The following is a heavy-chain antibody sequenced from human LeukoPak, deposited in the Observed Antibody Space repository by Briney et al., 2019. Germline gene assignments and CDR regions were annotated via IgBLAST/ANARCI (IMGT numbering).Heavy chain of an antibody. CDR1: GGTFSSYA. D-gene: IGHD1-14*01. J-gene: IGHJ4*02. V-gene: IGHV1-69*13. Sequence: ASVKVSCKASGGTFSSYAISWVRQAPGQGLEWMGGIIPIFGTANYAQKFQGRVTITADESTSTAYMELSSLRSEDTAVYYCAKTTDAALTAGDYWGQGTLVTVSS. CDR3: AKTTDAALTAGDY. CDR2: IIPIFGTA.